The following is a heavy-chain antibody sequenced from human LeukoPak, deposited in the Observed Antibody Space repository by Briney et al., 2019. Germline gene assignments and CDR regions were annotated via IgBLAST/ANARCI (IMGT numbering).Heavy chain of an antibody. J-gene: IGHJ4*02. CDR1: GFTFSSYG. Sequence: PGGSLRLSCAASGFTFSSYGMHWVRQAPGKGLEWVAVISYDGSNKYYADSVKGRFTISRDNSKNTLYLQMNSLRAEDTAVYYCAKDQEQWLVLYGGYFDYWGQGTLVTVSS. D-gene: IGHD6-19*01. CDR2: ISYDGSNK. CDR3: AKDQEQWLVLYGGYFDY. V-gene: IGHV3-30*18.